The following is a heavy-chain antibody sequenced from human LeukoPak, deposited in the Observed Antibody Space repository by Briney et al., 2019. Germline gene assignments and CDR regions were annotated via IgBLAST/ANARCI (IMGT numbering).Heavy chain of an antibody. Sequence: SETLSLTCTVSGGSMSTYYWSWIRQPPGKGLEWIGYIYYSGSTKYNPSLKSRVTISADTSKNQFSLKLSSVTAADTAVYHCARHLYGSGLHRIDYWGQGTLVTVSS. V-gene: IGHV4-59*08. CDR3: ARHLYGSGLHRIDY. J-gene: IGHJ4*02. CDR2: IYYSGST. CDR1: GGSMSTYY. D-gene: IGHD6-19*01.